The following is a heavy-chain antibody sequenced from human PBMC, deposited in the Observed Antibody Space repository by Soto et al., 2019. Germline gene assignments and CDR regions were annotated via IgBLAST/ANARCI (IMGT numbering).Heavy chain of an antibody. D-gene: IGHD5-12*01. J-gene: IGHJ4*02. V-gene: IGHV3-21*01. CDR3: ARPRGPRGYDLSDY. Sequence: EVQLVESGGDLVRPGGSLRLSCAASGFDLNYYSMNWVRQAPAKGLEWVSSISPRSDDIYYADSVKGRFTISRDNAKNSVYLQMNSLRDEDTAVYYCARPRGPRGYDLSDYWGQGTLVIVSS. CDR1: GFDLNYYS. CDR2: ISPRSDDI.